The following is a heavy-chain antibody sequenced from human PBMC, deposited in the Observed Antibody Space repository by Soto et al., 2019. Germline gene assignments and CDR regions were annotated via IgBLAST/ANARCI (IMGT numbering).Heavy chain of an antibody. V-gene: IGHV4-39*01. J-gene: IGHJ4*01. D-gene: IGHD2-21*02. CDR1: GCSITNTNYH. Sequence: SETLSLTCSVSGCSITNTNYHWGWLRQAPGKGLEWIGTLYFRGATDYNPSLQSRVTISADTSKNQISLHLSSVTAADTAVYYCFGVLAATLDYWGQGTRVTVSA. CDR3: FGVLAATLDY. CDR2: LYFRGAT.